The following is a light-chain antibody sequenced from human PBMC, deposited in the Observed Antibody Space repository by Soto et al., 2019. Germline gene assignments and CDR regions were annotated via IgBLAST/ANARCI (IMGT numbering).Light chain of an antibody. CDR1: ESISRH. Sequence: DIHMSQSRSSLSASVGYRVTIAFRAAESISRHLNWYQQKPGRAPDLLIYAASTLQNGVPSRFTGSGSGTEFTLTITGLQLEDFATYYCQQDYSTLATFGQGTRLEIK. CDR2: AAS. CDR3: QQDYSTLAT. J-gene: IGKJ5*01. V-gene: IGKV1-39*01.